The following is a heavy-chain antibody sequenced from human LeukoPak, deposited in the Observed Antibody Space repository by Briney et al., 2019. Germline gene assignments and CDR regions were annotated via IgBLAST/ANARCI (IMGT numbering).Heavy chain of an antibody. J-gene: IGHJ6*02. CDR1: GGSISSYY. V-gene: IGHV4-59*08. CDR3: ARHSAGGNYYYYAMDV. CDR2: IYYSGST. D-gene: IGHD2-15*01. Sequence: SETLSLTRTVSGGSISSYYWSWIRQPPGKGLEWIGYIYYSGSTNYNPTLKSRVTISVDTSKNQFSLKLSSVTAADTAVYYCARHSAGGNYYYYAMDVWGQGTTVTVSS.